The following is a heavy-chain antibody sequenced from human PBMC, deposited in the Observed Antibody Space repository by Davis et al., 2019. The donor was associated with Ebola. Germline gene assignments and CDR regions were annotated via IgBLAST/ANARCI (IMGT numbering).Heavy chain of an antibody. CDR3: ARDLGWLREDAFDI. J-gene: IGHJ3*02. CDR2: VYYSGST. CDR1: GGSISSHY. Sequence: GSLRLSCTVSGGSISSHYWSWIRQPPGKGLEWIGYVYYSGSTNYNPSHKSRVTISVDSSKNQFSLKLSSVTAADTAVYYCARDLGWLREDAFDIWGQGTMVTVSS. V-gene: IGHV4-59*11. D-gene: IGHD5-12*01.